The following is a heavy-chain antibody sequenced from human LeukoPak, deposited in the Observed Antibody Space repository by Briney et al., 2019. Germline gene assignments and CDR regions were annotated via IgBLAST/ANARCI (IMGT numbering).Heavy chain of an antibody. V-gene: IGHV4-30-4*08. J-gene: IGHJ3*02. CDR1: GGSISSGDYY. D-gene: IGHD2-2*02. CDR3: ARDRPGASCSSTSCYKADAFDI. CDR2: IYYSGST. Sequence: SETLSLTCTVSGGSISSGDYYWSWIRQPPGKGLEWIGYIYYSGSTYYNPSLKSRVTISVDTSKNQFSLKLSSVTAADTAVYYCARDRPGASCSSTSCYKADAFDIWGQGTMVTVSS.